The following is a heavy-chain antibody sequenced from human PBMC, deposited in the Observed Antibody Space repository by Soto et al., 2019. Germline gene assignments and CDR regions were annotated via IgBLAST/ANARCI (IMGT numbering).Heavy chain of an antibody. CDR2: ISAYNGNT. CDR3: ARDHQLLRPEKNYYYYGMDV. CDR1: GYTFTSYG. D-gene: IGHD2-15*01. V-gene: IGHV1-18*01. Sequence: QVKLVQSGAEVKKPGASVKVSCKASGYTFTSYGISWVRQAPGQGLEWMGWISAYNGNTNYAQKLQGRVTMTTDTSTSTAYMEVRSLRADDTAVYYCARDHQLLRPEKNYYYYGMDVWGQGTTVTVSS. J-gene: IGHJ6*02.